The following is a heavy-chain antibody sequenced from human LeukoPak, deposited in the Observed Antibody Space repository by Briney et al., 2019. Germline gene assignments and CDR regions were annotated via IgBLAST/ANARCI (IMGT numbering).Heavy chain of an antibody. CDR1: GSTFSSYA. J-gene: IGHJ4*02. V-gene: IGHV3-23*01. CDR3: AKARHDYYDSSGYFGFDY. CDR2: ISGSGGST. Sequence: GGSLRLSCAASGSTFSSYAMSWVRQAPGKGLEWVSAISGSGGSTYYADSVKGRFTISRDNSKNTLYLQMNSLRAEDTAVYYCAKARHDYYDSSGYFGFDYWGQGTLVTVSS. D-gene: IGHD3-22*01.